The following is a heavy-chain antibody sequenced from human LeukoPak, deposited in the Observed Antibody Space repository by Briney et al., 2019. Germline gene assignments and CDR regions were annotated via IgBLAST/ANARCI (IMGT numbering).Heavy chain of an antibody. V-gene: IGHV3-74*01. CDR1: GFTFSSYW. D-gene: IGHD2-15*01. Sequence: GGSLRLSCAASGFTFSSYWMHWVRQAPGKGLVWVSHINSDGSSTSYADSVKGRFTISRDNAKNTLYLQMNSLRAEDTAVYYCARDFGHDTRYWLDYWGQGTLVTVSS. J-gene: IGHJ4*02. CDR2: INSDGSST. CDR3: ARDFGHDTRYWLDY.